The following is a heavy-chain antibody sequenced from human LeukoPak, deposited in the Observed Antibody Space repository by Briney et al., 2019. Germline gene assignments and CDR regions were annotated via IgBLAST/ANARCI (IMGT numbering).Heavy chain of an antibody. V-gene: IGHV4-61*02. D-gene: IGHD3-22*01. CDR3: ARASYSYDISGWVPFDY. CDR1: GGSISSGSYY. J-gene: IGHJ4*02. Sequence: SGTLSLTCTVSGGSISSGSYYWSWIRQPAGKGLEWIGRIYTSGSTNYNPSLKSRVTISGDTSKNQFSLRLSSVTAADTAVYYCARASYSYDISGWVPFDYWGQGTLVTVSS. CDR2: IYTSGST.